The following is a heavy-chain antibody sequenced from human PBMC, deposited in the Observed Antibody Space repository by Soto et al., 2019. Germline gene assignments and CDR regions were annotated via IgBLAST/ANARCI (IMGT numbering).Heavy chain of an antibody. D-gene: IGHD5-12*01. V-gene: IGHV1-46*01. CDR2: INPSGGST. CDR1: GYTFTSYY. Sequence: ASVKVSCKASGYTFTSYYMHWVRQAPGQGLEWMGIINPSGGSTSYAQKFQGRVTMTRDTSTSTVYMELSSLRSEDTAVYYCARLPGGGYDPFLIDYWGQGTLVTVS. CDR3: ARLPGGGYDPFLIDY. J-gene: IGHJ4*02.